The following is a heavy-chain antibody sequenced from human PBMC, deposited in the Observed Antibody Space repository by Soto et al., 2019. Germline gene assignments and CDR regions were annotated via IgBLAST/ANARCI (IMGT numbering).Heavy chain of an antibody. CDR2: ISVSGGRT. CDR3: AKLSNYKASGYFVGC. V-gene: IGHV3-23*01. J-gene: IGHJ1*01. D-gene: IGHD3-22*01. Sequence: WGSVRLSCAASGFTFTNYAMSWVRQDPGKGLEWVSSISVSGGRTSYADSVKGRFTISRDNSKNTLYLQMNSLRAEDTAVYYCAKLSNYKASGYFVGCWGKRTMVT. CDR1: GFTFTNYA.